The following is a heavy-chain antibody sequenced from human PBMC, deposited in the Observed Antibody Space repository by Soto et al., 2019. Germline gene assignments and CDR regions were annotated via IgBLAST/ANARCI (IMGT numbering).Heavy chain of an antibody. CDR2: VIPMSGSP. J-gene: IGHJ6*02. D-gene: IGHD2-2*01. CDR3: AAGRPRSSLPFYCGGVDV. CDR1: GGPFSTYV. Sequence: QVQLVQSGAEVKKPGSSVKFSCKASGGPFSTYVISWGRQPPGQGLEWMGRVIPMSGSPNYAQKFQGRVTITADKETRIAYMEERSLMSADTAAYYCAAGRPRSSLPFYCGGVDVWGQGTTVIVSS. V-gene: IGHV1-69*06.